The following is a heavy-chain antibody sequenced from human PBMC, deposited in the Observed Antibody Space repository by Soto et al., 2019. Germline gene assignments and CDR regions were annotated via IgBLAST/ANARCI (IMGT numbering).Heavy chain of an antibody. CDR3: ARLWFGEFQGDYGMDV. V-gene: IGHV4-39*01. J-gene: IGHJ6*02. CDR1: GGSISSSSYY. D-gene: IGHD3-10*01. CDR2: IYYSGST. Sequence: SETLSLTCTVSGGSISSSSYYWGWIRQPPGKGLEWIGSIYYSGSTYYNPSLKSRVTISVDTSKNQFSLKLSSVTAADTAVYYCARLWFGEFQGDYGMDVWGQGTTVTVSS.